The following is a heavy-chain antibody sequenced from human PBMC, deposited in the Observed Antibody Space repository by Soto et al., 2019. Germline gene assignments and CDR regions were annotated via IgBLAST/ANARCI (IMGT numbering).Heavy chain of an antibody. CDR3: ARDSLGEAAAGTSYFDY. J-gene: IGHJ4*02. V-gene: IGHV1-3*01. CDR1: GYTFTSYA. CDR2: INAGNGNT. Sequence: ASVKVSCKASGYTFTSYAMHWVRQAPGQRLEWMGWINAGNGNTKYSQKFQGRVTITRNTSASTAYMELSSLRSEDTAVYYCARDSLGEAAAGTSYFDYWGQGTRVTVAS. D-gene: IGHD6-13*01.